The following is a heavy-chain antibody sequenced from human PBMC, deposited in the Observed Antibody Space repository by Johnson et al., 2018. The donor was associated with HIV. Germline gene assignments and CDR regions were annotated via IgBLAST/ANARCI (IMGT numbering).Heavy chain of an antibody. CDR1: GFTFDDYG. CDR3: ANGESGWRGREAFDI. Sequence: RLVESGGGVVRPGGSLRLSCAASGFTFDDYGMSWVRQVPGKGLEWVSGVNWNGGNTRYADSVKGRFIISRDNTKNSLYLQMNSLRTEDTALYYCANGESGWRGREAFDIWGQGTMVTVSS. D-gene: IGHD6-19*01. CDR2: VNWNGGNT. V-gene: IGHV3-20*04. J-gene: IGHJ3*02.